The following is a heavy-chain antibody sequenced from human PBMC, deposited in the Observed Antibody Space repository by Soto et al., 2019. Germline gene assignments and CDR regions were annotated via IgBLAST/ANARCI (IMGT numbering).Heavy chain of an antibody. D-gene: IGHD1-26*01. V-gene: IGHV3-23*01. J-gene: IGHJ4*02. Sequence: GGSLRLSCAASGFTFSSYAMSWVRQAPGKGLEWVSAISGSGGSTYYADSVKGRFTISRDNSKNTLYLQMNSLRAEDTAVYYCARDFGSLGSTIDYWGQGTLVTVSS. CDR2: ISGSGGST. CDR1: GFTFSSYA. CDR3: ARDFGSLGSTIDY.